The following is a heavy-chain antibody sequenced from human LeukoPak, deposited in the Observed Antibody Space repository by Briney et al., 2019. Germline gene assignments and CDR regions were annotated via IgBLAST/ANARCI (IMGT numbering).Heavy chain of an antibody. CDR1: GGSISSYY. CDR2: IYYSGST. V-gene: IGHV4-59*01. D-gene: IGHD6-13*01. Sequence: PSETLSLTCTVSGGSISSYYRSWIRQPPGKGLEWIGYIYYSGSTNYNPSLKSRVTISVDTSKNQFSLKLSSVTAADTAVYYCARDSSWEGIDYWGQGTLVTVSS. CDR3: ARDSSWEGIDY. J-gene: IGHJ4*02.